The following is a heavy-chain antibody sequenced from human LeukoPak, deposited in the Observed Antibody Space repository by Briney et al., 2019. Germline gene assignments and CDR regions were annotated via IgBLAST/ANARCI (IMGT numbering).Heavy chain of an antibody. CDR1: GFNVSRNY. Sequence: GGSLRLSCAASGFNVSRNYMSWVRQAPGKGLEWVSVIYSGGSAYYGDSVKGRFTISRDNSKNTLYLQMNSLRAEDTAVCYCARDSGYDLRPTLDYWGQGTLVTVSS. CDR3: ARDSGYDLRPTLDY. V-gene: IGHV3-53*01. D-gene: IGHD5-12*01. CDR2: IYSGGSA. J-gene: IGHJ4*02.